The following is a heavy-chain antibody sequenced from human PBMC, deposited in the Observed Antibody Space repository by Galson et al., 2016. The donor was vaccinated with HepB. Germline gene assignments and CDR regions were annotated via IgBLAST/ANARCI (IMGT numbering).Heavy chain of an antibody. Sequence: SLRLSCAASDFTFSGRWMHWVRQVPGKGLVWVSYINADGTSTTYADSVKGRFTISRDNAKNTVHLQMNSLRAEDTAIYYDTRDDSYGMDVWGQGTTVTVSS. CDR2: INADGTST. D-gene: IGHD2-21*02. J-gene: IGHJ6*02. CDR1: DFTFSGRW. V-gene: IGHV3-74*01. CDR3: TRDDSYGMDV.